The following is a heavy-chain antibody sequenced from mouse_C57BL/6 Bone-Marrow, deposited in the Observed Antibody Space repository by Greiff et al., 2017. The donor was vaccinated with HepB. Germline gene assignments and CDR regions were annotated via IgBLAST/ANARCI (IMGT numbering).Heavy chain of an antibody. CDR1: GFTFSDYY. V-gene: IGHV5-12*01. D-gene: IGHD1-1*01. Sequence: DVKLVESGGGLVQPGGSLKLSCAASGFTFSDYYMYWVRQTPEKRLEWVAYISNGGGSTYYTDTVKGRFTISIDNAKNTLYLQMSRLKSEDTAMYYCARHVATVLATDAMDYWGQGTSVTVSA. CDR3: ARHVATVLATDAMDY. J-gene: IGHJ4*01. CDR2: ISNGGGST.